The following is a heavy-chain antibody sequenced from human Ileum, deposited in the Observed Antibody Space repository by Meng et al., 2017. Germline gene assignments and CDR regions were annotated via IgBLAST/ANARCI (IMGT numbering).Heavy chain of an antibody. V-gene: IGHV4-34*01. Sequence: QVQLQQWGAGLLKPSETRSLTCAVYGGSFSGYYWSWIRQPPGKGLEWIGEINHSGSTNYNPSLKSRVTISVDTSKNQFSLKLSSVTAADTAVYYCARTRRGSSGWYMGYWGQGTLVTVSS. CDR2: INHSGST. J-gene: IGHJ4*02. D-gene: IGHD6-19*01. CDR3: ARTRRGSSGWYMGY. CDR1: GGSFSGYY.